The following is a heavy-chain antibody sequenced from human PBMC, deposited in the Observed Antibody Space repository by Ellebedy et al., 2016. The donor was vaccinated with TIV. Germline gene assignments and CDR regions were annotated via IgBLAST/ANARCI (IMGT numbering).Heavy chain of an antibody. CDR1: GFTFSNNA. D-gene: IGHD5-18*01. CDR2: ITNSGTST. V-gene: IGHV3-23*01. CDR3: AKDRNTGDGYWVFDN. Sequence: GESLKISCAASGFTFSNNAMSWVRQAPGKGLEWISAITNSGTSTYYADSVKGRFTISRDNSKSTVDLQMNSLRAEDTAVYFCAKDRNTGDGYWVFDNWGQGTLVSVSS. J-gene: IGHJ4*02.